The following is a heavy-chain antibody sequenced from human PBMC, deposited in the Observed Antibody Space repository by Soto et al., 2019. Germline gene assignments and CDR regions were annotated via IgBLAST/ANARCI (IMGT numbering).Heavy chain of an antibody. CDR3: ARDSRTFRTLEY. CDR1: GFAVINNY. CDR2: IYTSDST. Sequence: EVQLVESGGGLIQPGGSLRLSCAASGFAVINNYMTWVRQPPGKALEWVSVIYTSDSTYYVDSVRGRFPISRDKSKNTLYLQMNNLRAEDTAVYYCARDSRTFRTLEYWGQGIMVTVSS. D-gene: IGHD2-15*01. V-gene: IGHV3-53*01. J-gene: IGHJ4*02.